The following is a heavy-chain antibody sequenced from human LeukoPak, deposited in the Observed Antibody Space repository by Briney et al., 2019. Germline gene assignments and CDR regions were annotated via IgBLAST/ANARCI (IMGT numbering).Heavy chain of an antibody. Sequence: GGSLRLSCAASGFTFSSYSMNWVRQAPGKGLEWVSSISSSSSYIYYADSVKGRFTISRDNAKNSLYLQMNSLRAEDTALYHCARDSALSGYPDYWGQGTLVTVSS. J-gene: IGHJ4*02. CDR3: ARDSALSGYPDY. V-gene: IGHV3-21*04. D-gene: IGHD3-22*01. CDR2: ISSSSSYI. CDR1: GFTFSSYS.